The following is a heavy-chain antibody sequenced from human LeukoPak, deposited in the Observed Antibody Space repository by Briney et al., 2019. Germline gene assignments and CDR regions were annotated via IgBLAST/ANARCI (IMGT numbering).Heavy chain of an antibody. J-gene: IGHJ4*02. Sequence: PGGSLRLSCAASGFSVSSNYMSWVRQAPGKGLEWVAFIRYDGSNKYYADSVKGRFTISRDNSKNTLYLQMNSLRAEDTAVYYCAKDRMAAAGRGGTYDYWGQGTLVTVSS. D-gene: IGHD6-13*01. V-gene: IGHV3-30*02. CDR3: AKDRMAAAGRGGTYDY. CDR2: IRYDGSNK. CDR1: GFSVSSNY.